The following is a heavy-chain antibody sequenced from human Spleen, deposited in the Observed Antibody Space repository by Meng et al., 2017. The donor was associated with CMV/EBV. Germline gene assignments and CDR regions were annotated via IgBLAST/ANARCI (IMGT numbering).Heavy chain of an antibody. CDR3: ARRTRADWDY. CDR1: GFTFSSYS. CDR2: ISSSSSYI. J-gene: IGHJ4*02. D-gene: IGHD2-8*01. Sequence: GESLKISCAASGFTFSSYSMNWVRQAPGKGLEWVSSISSSSSYIYYADSVKGRFTISRDNAKNSLYLQMNSLRAEDTAVYYCARRTRADWDYWGQGTLVTVSS. V-gene: IGHV3-21*01.